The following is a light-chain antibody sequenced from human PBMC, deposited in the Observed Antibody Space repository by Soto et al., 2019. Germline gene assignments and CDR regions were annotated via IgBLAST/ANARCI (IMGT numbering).Light chain of an antibody. CDR3: SSYTTSSTQV. J-gene: IGLJ2*01. V-gene: IGLV2-14*01. CDR1: NNDVGGYNF. Sequence: QAALTQPASVSGSPGQSITISCTGTNNDVGGYNFVSWYQQHPGKAPKLMIYEVNNRPSGVSNRFSGSKSDNTASLTISGLQAEDEADYYCSSYTTSSTQVFGGGTKLTVL. CDR2: EVN.